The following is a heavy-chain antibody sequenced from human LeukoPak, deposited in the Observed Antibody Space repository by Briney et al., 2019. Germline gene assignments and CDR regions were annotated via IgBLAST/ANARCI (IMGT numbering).Heavy chain of an antibody. D-gene: IGHD4-17*01. V-gene: IGHV3-11*01. CDR2: MSSSGHTT. CDR1: GFNIGDYY. J-gene: IGHJ4*02. Sequence: PGGSPRLSCEASGFNIGDYYMSWIRQTPGKGLEWISYMSSSGHTTYYADSLKGRFTISRDNAQNLLFLQLNSLRDGDTAMYYCARSGYGDFDYWGQGTLVTVSS. CDR3: ARSGYGDFDY.